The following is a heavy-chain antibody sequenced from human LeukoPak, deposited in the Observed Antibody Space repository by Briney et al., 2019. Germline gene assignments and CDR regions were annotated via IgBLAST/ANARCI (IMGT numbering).Heavy chain of an antibody. Sequence: EASVKVSCKASGGTFSSYAISWVRQAPGQGLEWMGGIIPIFGTANYAQKFQGRVTITADKSTSTAYVELSNLRSEDTAVYYCASLRVTMVRGLLPGYFDLWGRGTLVTVSS. V-gene: IGHV1-69*06. D-gene: IGHD3-10*01. CDR1: GGTFSSYA. CDR3: ASLRVTMVRGLLPGYFDL. J-gene: IGHJ2*01. CDR2: IIPIFGTA.